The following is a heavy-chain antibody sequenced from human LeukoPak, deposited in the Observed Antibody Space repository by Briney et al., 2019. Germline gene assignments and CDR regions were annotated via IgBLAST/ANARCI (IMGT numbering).Heavy chain of an antibody. CDR2: FYYSGST. CDR3: ARLLDNDSSGYPDTFDM. Sequence: SETLSLTCTVSGGSISGHYWSWIRQPPGKGLGWIGYFYYSGSTSYNPSLQGRVTISVDTSKNHFSLKLTSVTAADTAVYYCARLLDNDSSGYPDTFDMWGQGTMVTVSS. CDR1: GGSISGHY. V-gene: IGHV4-59*11. J-gene: IGHJ3*02. D-gene: IGHD3-22*01.